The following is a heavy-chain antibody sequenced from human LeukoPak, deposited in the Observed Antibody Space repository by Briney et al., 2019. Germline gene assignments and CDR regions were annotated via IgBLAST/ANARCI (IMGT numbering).Heavy chain of an antibody. CDR1: GGSISSYY. D-gene: IGHD1/OR15-1a*01. J-gene: IGHJ3*02. CDR2: IYTSGST. CDR3: ARDPVVFGNNDAFDI. V-gene: IGHV4-4*07. Sequence: PSETLSLTCTVSGGSISSYYWSWIRQPAGKGLEWIGRIYTSGSTNYNPSLKSRVTMSVDTSKNQFSLKLSSVTAADMAVYYCARDPVVFGNNDAFDIWGQGTMVTVSS.